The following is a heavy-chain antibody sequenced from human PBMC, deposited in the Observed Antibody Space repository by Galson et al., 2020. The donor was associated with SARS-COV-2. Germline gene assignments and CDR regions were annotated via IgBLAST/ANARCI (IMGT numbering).Heavy chain of an antibody. V-gene: IGHV4-61*02. CDR1: GGSISSGSYY. CDR2: IYTSGST. D-gene: IGHD6-19*01. CDR3: ARAPSIGYSSGWPGINLVGYYYYYGMDV. J-gene: IGHJ6*02. Sequence: ETSETLSLTCTVSGGSISSGSYYWSWIRQPAGKGLEWIGRIYTSGSTNYNPSLKSRVTISVDTSKNQFSLKLSSVTAADTAVYYCARAPSIGYSSGWPGINLVGYYYYYGMDVWGQGTTVTVSS.